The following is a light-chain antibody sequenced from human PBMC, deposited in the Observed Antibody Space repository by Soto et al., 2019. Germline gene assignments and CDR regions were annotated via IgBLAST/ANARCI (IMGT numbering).Light chain of an antibody. Sequence: QSVLTQPASVSGSPGQSIPISCTGTSSDVGGYNYVSWYQQHPGKAPKLMIYDVSNRPSGVSNRFSGSKSGNTASLTISGLQAEDEADYYCSSYTSSSTSFGTGTKVT. CDR2: DVS. CDR1: SSDVGGYNY. J-gene: IGLJ1*01. V-gene: IGLV2-14*01. CDR3: SSYTSSSTS.